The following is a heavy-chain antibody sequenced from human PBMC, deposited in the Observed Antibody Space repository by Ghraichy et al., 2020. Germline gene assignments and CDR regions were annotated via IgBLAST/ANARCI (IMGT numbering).Heavy chain of an antibody. J-gene: IGHJ4*02. CDR1: GFTFSSYS. CDR3: ARDYEDRDGYNAFDY. D-gene: IGHD5-24*01. CDR2: ISSSSSYI. Sequence: GGSLRLSCAASGFTFSSYSLNWVRQAPGKGLEWVSSISSSSSYIYYADSVKGRFTLSRDNAKNSLYLQMNSLRVEDTAVYYCARDYEDRDGYNAFDYWGQGTLVTVSS. V-gene: IGHV3-21*01.